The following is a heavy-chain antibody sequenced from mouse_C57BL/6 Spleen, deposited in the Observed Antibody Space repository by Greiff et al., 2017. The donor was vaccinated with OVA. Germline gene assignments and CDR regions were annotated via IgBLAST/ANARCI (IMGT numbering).Heavy chain of an antibody. Sequence: VQLMESGAELAKPGASVKLSCKASGFTFTSYWMHWVKQRPGQGLEWIGYINPSSGYTKYNQKFKDKATLTADKSSSTAYMQLSSLTDEDSAVYDCAETAQAGAWVAYWGQGTLVTVSA. J-gene: IGHJ3*01. CDR1: GFTFTSYW. CDR2: INPSSGYT. D-gene: IGHD3-2*02. CDR3: AETAQAGAWVAY. V-gene: IGHV1-7*01.